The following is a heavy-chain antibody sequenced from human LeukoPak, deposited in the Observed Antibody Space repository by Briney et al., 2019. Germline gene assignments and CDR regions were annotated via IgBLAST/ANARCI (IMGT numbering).Heavy chain of an antibody. CDR2: ISLAGQT. D-gene: IGHD1-26*01. J-gene: IGHJ4*02. V-gene: IGHV4/OR15-8*02. Sequence: SETLSLTCGVSGGSISGTSWWSWVRQPPGQGLEWIGEISLAGQTNYNPSLNGRVTMSLDKSSNQLSLHLTSVTAADTATYYCSRESGPFCPFGYWGQGTLVIVSS. CDR1: GGSISGTSW. CDR3: SRESGPFCPFGY.